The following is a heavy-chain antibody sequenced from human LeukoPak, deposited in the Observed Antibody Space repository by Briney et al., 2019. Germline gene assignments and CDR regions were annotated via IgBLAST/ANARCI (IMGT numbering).Heavy chain of an antibody. V-gene: IGHV4-38-2*02. CDR2: IYHSGST. D-gene: IGHD4-11*01. J-gene: IGHJ4*02. CDR1: GYSISSGYY. CDR3: ARVHYSSEVFDY. Sequence: PSETLSLTCTVSGYSISSGYYWGWIRQPPGKGLEGIGSIYHSGSTYYNPSLKSRVTISVDTSKNQFSLKLSSVTAADTAVYYCARVHYSSEVFDYWGQGTLVTVPS.